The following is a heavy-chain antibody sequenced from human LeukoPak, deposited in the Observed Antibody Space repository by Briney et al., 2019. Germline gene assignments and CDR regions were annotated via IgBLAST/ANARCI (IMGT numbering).Heavy chain of an antibody. J-gene: IGHJ4*02. Sequence: PGGSLRLSCAASGFTFSSYAMSWVRQAPGKGLEWVSAIRGSGGSTYYADSVKGRFTISRDNSKNTLYLQMNSLRAEDTAVYYCAKDHVGGEPYVGLFDYWGQGTLVTVSS. CDR1: GFTFSSYA. CDR3: AKDHVGGEPYVGLFDY. V-gene: IGHV3-23*01. D-gene: IGHD3-16*01. CDR2: IRGSGGST.